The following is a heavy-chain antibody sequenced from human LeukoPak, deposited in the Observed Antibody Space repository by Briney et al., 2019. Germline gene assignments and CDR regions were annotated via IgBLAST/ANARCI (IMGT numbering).Heavy chain of an antibody. D-gene: IGHD1/OR15-1a*01. Sequence: SETQSLTCTVSGVSINTYFWSWIRQPPGKGLEWIGYVYYNGITNYNPSLKSRVSISLDTSKNQFSLRLNSVTAAETAVYYCASQLGGTTFHWGQGTLVTVSS. CDR3: ASQLGGTTFH. J-gene: IGHJ4*02. V-gene: IGHV4-59*01. CDR2: VYYNGIT. CDR1: GVSINTYF.